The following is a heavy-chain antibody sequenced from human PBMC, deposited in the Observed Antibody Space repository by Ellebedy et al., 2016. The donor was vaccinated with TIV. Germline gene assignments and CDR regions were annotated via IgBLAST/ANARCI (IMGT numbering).Heavy chain of an antibody. CDR2: ISGNGGST. CDR3: ARDLAMMTANRADWYFDL. V-gene: IGHV3-23*01. D-gene: IGHD2-21*02. Sequence: GGSLRLXXAASGFKSRRSAVSWVRQAPGKGLEWVSTISGNGGSTFYADSVQGRFTISRDNAKNSLSLLMNSLRAEDTAVYYCARDLAMMTANRADWYFDLWGRGTLVTVSS. J-gene: IGHJ2*01. CDR1: GFKSRRSA.